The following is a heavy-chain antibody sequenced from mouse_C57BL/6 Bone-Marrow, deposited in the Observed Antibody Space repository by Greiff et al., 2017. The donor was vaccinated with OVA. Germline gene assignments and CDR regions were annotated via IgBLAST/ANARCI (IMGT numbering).Heavy chain of an antibody. CDR1: GYTFTSYW. CDR3: ARREITTVVATDY. V-gene: IGHV1-64*01. D-gene: IGHD1-1*01. Sequence: QVQLQQPGAELVKPGASVKLSCKASGYTFTSYWMHWVKQRPGQGLEWIGMIHPNSGSTNYNEKFKSKATLTVDKSSSTAYMQLSSLTSEDSAVYYSARREITTVVATDYWGQGTTLTVSS. J-gene: IGHJ2*01. CDR2: IHPNSGST.